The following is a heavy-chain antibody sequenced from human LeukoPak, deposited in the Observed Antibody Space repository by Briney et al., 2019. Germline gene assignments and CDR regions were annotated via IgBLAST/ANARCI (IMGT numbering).Heavy chain of an antibody. CDR3: ARDGGSGYYDY. CDR2: IWYDGSNK. D-gene: IGHD3-22*01. V-gene: IGHV3-33*01. CDR1: GFTFSSYG. Sequence: GRSLRLSCAASGFTFSSYGMHWVRQAPGKGLEWVAVIWYDGSNKYYADSVKGRFTISRDNSKNTLYLQMNSLRAEDMAVYYCARDGGSGYYDYWGQGTLVTVSS. J-gene: IGHJ4*02.